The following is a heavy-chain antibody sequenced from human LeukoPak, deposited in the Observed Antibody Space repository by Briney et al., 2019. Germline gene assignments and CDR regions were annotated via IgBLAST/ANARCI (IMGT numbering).Heavy chain of an antibody. J-gene: IGHJ4*02. CDR1: GFTFSSYA. D-gene: IGHD4-11*01. V-gene: IGHV3-23*01. CDR3: AKVFSTATTGREGFYFDY. CDR2: ISVSGGST. Sequence: GGSLRLSCAASGFTFSSYAMSWVRQAPGKGLEWVSAISVSGGSTYSADSVKGRFTISRDNSKNTLFLQMNSLRAEDTAVYYCAKVFSTATTGREGFYFDYWGQGTLVTVSS.